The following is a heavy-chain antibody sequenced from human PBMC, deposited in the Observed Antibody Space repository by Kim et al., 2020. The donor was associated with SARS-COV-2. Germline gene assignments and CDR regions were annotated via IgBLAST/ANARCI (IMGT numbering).Heavy chain of an antibody. CDR3: ARELTAVAGVNFDY. Sequence: AQKLKGRVTMTTDTSTSTAYMELRSLRSDDTAVYYCARELTAVAGVNFDYWGQGTLVTVSS. D-gene: IGHD6-19*01. V-gene: IGHV1-18*01. J-gene: IGHJ4*02.